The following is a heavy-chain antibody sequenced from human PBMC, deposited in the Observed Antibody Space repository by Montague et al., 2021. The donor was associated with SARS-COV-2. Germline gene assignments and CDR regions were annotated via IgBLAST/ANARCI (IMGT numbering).Heavy chain of an antibody. CDR3: ARAPSYGGYFGN. CDR2: IYYSGST. CDR1: GGSISSYY. Sequence: SETLSLTCTVSGGSISSYYWSWIRQPPGKGLEWIGYIYYSGSTNYNPSLKSRVTISVDTSKNQFSLKLSSVTAADTAVYYCARAPSYGGYFGNWGQGTLVTVSS. V-gene: IGHV4-59*01. J-gene: IGHJ4*03. D-gene: IGHD4-17*01.